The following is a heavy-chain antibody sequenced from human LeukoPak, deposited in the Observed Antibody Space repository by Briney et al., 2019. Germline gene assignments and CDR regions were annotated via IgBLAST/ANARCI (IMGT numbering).Heavy chain of an antibody. D-gene: IGHD1-14*01. CDR2: IKHSGST. CDR1: CGSFSGYY. V-gene: IGHV4-34*01. Sequence: PSETLSLTCAVYCGSFSGYYCSWIRQPPGKGLEWIGEIKHSGSTNYSPSLKARFPISVDTSKNQFSLKLSSVTAADTAVYYCARGLDTANRYYYYYMDVWGKGTTVTVSS. J-gene: IGHJ6*03. CDR3: ARGLDTANRYYYYYMDV.